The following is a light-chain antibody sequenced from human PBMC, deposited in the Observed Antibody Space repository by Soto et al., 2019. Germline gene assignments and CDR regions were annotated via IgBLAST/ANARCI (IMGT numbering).Light chain of an antibody. V-gene: IGKV1-27*01. Sequence: DFQMTQSPSSLSASVGDRVTITCRASRGINSNVAWYQQKPGKVPHLLIYAASTLQTVAPSRFSGSGYGTEFTLTITSLQPDDLATYYCQRYDGAPKAFGQGTKVEIK. CDR2: AAS. CDR1: RGINSN. J-gene: IGKJ1*01. CDR3: QRYDGAPKA.